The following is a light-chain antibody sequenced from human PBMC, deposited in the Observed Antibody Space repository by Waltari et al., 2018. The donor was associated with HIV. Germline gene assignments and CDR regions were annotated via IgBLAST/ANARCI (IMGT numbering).Light chain of an antibody. CDR1: QTITSN. Sequence: VGPGERATLSCRASQTITSNLAWYQHKPGQAPRLLIFGASTRATGIPARFSGSGSGTDFTLTISSLQSEDFAIYYCQQYENWPPFTFGGGTRVEIK. J-gene: IGKJ4*01. CDR3: QQYENWPPFT. V-gene: IGKV3-15*01. CDR2: GAS.